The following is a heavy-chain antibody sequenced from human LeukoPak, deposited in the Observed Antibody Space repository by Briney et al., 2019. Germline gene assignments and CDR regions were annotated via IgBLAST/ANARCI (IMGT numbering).Heavy chain of an antibody. CDR2: MHSSGST. D-gene: IGHD6-6*01. V-gene: IGHV4-39*07. J-gene: IGHJ4*02. CDR1: GPSISSTIYY. Sequence: PSETLSLTCTVSGPSISSTIYYWGWIRQPPGKGLEWIGSMHSSGSTYYNPSLKSRLTISIDMSKNQFSLKLNSVTAADTAVYYCAREQSSSSHYWGQGTLVTVSS. CDR3: AREQSSSSHY.